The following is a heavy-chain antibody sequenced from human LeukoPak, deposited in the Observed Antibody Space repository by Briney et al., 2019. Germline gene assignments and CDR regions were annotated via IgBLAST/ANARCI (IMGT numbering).Heavy chain of an antibody. V-gene: IGHV3-74*01. CDR3: AKGGRAGGSITMIRGVRSDYYYMDV. Sequence: GGSLRLSCTVSGFTVSSNSMYWVRQVPGKGLVWVSRISPDGKDTSHADSVKGRFTISRDNSKNTLYLQMNSLRAEDTAVYYCAKGGRAGGSITMIRGVRSDYYYMDVWGKGTTVTVSS. CDR2: ISPDGKDT. CDR1: GFTVSSNS. J-gene: IGHJ6*03. D-gene: IGHD3-10*01.